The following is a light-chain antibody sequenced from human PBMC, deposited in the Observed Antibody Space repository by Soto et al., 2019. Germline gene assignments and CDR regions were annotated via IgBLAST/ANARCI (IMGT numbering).Light chain of an antibody. CDR3: QNFDSAPQT. V-gene: IGKV1-27*01. J-gene: IGKJ1*01. Sequence: DIQMTQSPSSLSASVGDRVTITCRASQGIRHYLAWYQQKPGKVPRLLIYEASNLKSGVPSRFRGGGSGKEFTLTISNLQPEDAATYDCQNFDSAPQTFGQGTKVESK. CDR2: EAS. CDR1: QGIRHY.